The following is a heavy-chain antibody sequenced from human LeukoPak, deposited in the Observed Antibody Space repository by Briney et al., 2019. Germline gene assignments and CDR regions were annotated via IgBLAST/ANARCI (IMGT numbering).Heavy chain of an antibody. CDR3: AHSQVFSYGSFHDAYDI. CDR2: IYRDDDS. J-gene: IGHJ3*02. Sequence: ESGPTLVKPTQTLTLTCSLSGVSLSTSGVGVGWIRQPPGKALEWLALIYRDDDSRYSPSLKSRLTIAKDTSKNQVVLTLTNMDSVDTATYYCAHSQVFSYGSFHDAYDIWGLGMLVTVSS. V-gene: IGHV2-5*02. D-gene: IGHD5-18*01. CDR1: GVSLSTSGVG.